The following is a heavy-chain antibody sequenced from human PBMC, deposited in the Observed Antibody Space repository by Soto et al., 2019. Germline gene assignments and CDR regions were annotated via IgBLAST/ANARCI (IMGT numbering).Heavy chain of an antibody. Sequence: PSETLSLTCTVSGGSISSYYWSWIRQPPGKGLEWIGYIYYSGSTNYNPSLKSRVTISVDTSKNQFSLKLSSVTAADTAVYYCAGLGYCRSTSSYVLNLDYWGQGTLVTVSS. J-gene: IGHJ4*02. CDR1: GGSISSYY. D-gene: IGHD2-2*01. V-gene: IGHV4-59*01. CDR2: IYYSGST. CDR3: AGLGYCRSTSSYVLNLDY.